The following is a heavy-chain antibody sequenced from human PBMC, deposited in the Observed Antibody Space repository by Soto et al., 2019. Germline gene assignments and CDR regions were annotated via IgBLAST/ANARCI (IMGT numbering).Heavy chain of an antibody. J-gene: IGHJ6*03. Sequence: PGGSLRLSCAASGFTFSSYSMNWVRQAPGKGLEWVSYISSSSSTIYYADSVKGRFTISRDNAKNSLYLQMNSLRAEDTAVYYCAREDSGPYYYYMDVWGKGTTVTVSS. D-gene: IGHD5-12*01. V-gene: IGHV3-48*01. CDR1: GFTFSSYS. CDR2: ISSSSSTI. CDR3: AREDSGPYYYYMDV.